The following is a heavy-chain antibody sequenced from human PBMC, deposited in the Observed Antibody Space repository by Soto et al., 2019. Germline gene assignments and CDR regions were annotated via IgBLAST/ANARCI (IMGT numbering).Heavy chain of an antibody. J-gene: IGHJ4*02. D-gene: IGHD2-15*01. V-gene: IGHV3-48*01. CDR3: ARDKGRSPLDY. Sequence: EVQLVESGGGLVQPGGSLRLSCAASGFTFSRYSMNWVRQAPGKGLEWVSYISSSSSTIYYADSVKGRFTISRDNATNSLYLQMNSLRAEDTAVYYWARDKGRSPLDYWGQGTLVTVSS. CDR1: GFTFSRYS. CDR2: ISSSSSTI.